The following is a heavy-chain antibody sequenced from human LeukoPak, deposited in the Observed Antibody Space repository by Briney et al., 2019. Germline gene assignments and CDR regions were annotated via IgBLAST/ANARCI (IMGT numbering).Heavy chain of an antibody. V-gene: IGHV3-48*03. D-gene: IGHD3-9*01. CDR1: GFTFSSYE. Sequence: GGSLRLSCAASGFTFSSYEMNWVRQAPGKGLEWVSYISSSGSTIYYADSVKGRFTISRDNSKNTLYLQMNSLRAEDTAVYYCAKAGGDDILTGYYTGYYYMDVWGEGTTVTVSS. CDR3: AKAGGDDILTGYYTGYYYMDV. J-gene: IGHJ6*03. CDR2: ISSSGSTI.